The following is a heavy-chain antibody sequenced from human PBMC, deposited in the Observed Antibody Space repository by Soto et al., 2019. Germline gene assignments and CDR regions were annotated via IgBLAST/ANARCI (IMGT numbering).Heavy chain of an antibody. Sequence: SETLPLTCTVSGASVTSGDYYWSSIRQSPGKGLEWIGYIYYSGDSYYNPSLKGRLTISIDTSKNQFSLILNSVTVADTAIYYCVGTGTTDDYWGRGTLVTVSS. V-gene: IGHV4-30-4*01. D-gene: IGHD4-17*01. CDR1: GASVTSGDYY. J-gene: IGHJ4*02. CDR2: IYYSGDS. CDR3: VGTGTTDDY.